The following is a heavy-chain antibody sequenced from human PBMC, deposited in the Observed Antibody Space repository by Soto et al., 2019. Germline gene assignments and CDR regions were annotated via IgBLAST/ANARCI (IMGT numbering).Heavy chain of an antibody. CDR2: ISGSGGST. CDR3: AKVGGRGDYYYYGMDV. D-gene: IGHD3-3*01. Sequence: GGSLRLSCAASGFTFSSYAMSWVRQAPGKGLEWVSAISGSGGSTYYADSVKGRFTISRDNSKNTLYLQMNSLRAEDTAVYYCAKVGGRGDYYYYGMDVWGQGTTVTVSS. CDR1: GFTFSSYA. J-gene: IGHJ6*02. V-gene: IGHV3-23*01.